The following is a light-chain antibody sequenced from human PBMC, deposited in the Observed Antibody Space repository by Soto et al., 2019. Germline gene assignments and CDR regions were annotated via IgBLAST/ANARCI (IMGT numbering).Light chain of an antibody. CDR1: SSDVGSYNL. Sequence: QSVLTQPASVSGSPGQSITISCTGTSSDVGSYNLVSWYQQHPGKAPKLMIYEGSNRPSGVSNRFSGSKSGNTASLTISGLQPEDEADYYCCSYAGATTVIFGGATKLTVL. CDR2: EGS. CDR3: CSYAGATTVI. V-gene: IGLV2-23*01. J-gene: IGLJ2*01.